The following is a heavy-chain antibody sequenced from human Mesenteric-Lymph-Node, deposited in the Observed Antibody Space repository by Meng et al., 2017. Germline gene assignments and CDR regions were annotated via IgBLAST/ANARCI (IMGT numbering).Heavy chain of an antibody. CDR3: AGGYCSSTSCYDYYYYYGMDV. Sequence: ASVKVSCKASGYTFTSYDINWVRQATGQGLEWMGWMNPNSGNTGYAQKFQGRVTVTRNTSISTAYMELSSLRSEDTAVYYCAGGYCSSTSCYDYYYYYGMDVWGQGTTVTVSS. D-gene: IGHD2-2*01. J-gene: IGHJ6*02. CDR1: GYTFTSYD. V-gene: IGHV1-8*01. CDR2: MNPNSGNT.